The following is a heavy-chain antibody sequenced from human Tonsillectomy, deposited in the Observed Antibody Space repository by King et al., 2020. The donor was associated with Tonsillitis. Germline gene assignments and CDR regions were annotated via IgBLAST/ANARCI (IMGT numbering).Heavy chain of an antibody. CDR2: MYYSGST. CDR3: ARQRAYYDSSGYWYYFDY. V-gene: IGHV4-39*01. CDR1: GGSISSNNYY. Sequence: QLQESGPGLVKPSETLSLTCTVSGGSISSNNYYWGWIRQPPGKGLEWIGSMYYSGSTYYNPSLKSRVTISVDTSKNQFSLKLSSVTAADTAVYYCARQRAYYDSSGYWYYFDYWGQGTLVTVSS. D-gene: IGHD3-22*01. J-gene: IGHJ4*02.